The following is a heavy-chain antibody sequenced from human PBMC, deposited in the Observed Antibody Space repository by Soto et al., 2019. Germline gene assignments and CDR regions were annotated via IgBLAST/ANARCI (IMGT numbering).Heavy chain of an antibody. CDR2: IYYSGST. J-gene: IGHJ4*02. D-gene: IGHD3-9*01. Sequence: ASETLSLTCTVSGGSISSGSYYWGWIRQPPGKGLEWIGSIYYSGSTYYNPSLKSRVTISVGTSKNQFSLKLTSVTAADTAVYYCARRIGNYDILTGYSQLYFDYWGQGTLVTVSS. CDR3: ARRIGNYDILTGYSQLYFDY. V-gene: IGHV4-39*01. CDR1: GGSISSGSYY.